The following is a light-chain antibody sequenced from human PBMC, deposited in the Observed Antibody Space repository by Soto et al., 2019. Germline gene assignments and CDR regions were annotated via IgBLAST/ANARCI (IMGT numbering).Light chain of an antibody. Sequence: QSALTQPASVSGSPGQSITISCTGTSSDVGGYNYVSWYQQHPGKAPKLMIYAVTDRPSGVSSRFSGSKSGNTASLTISGLQAEDEADYYCSSYTSSSPLFGTGTKV. CDR1: SSDVGGYNY. CDR3: SSYTSSSPL. J-gene: IGLJ1*01. CDR2: AVT. V-gene: IGLV2-14*01.